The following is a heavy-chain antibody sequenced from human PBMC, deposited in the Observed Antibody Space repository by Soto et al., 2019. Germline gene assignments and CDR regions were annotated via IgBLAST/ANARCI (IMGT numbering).Heavy chain of an antibody. Sequence: QVQLVQSGAEVKKPGASVKVSCKASGYTFTSYGISWVRQAPGQVLEWMGWISAYNGNTNYAQKLKGRVTMTTDTSTSTAYMELRSLRSDDTAVDYCARGADDYDRIPPDAFDIWGQGTMVTVSS. D-gene: IGHD3-22*01. CDR1: GYTFTSYG. CDR3: ARGADDYDRIPPDAFDI. V-gene: IGHV1-18*01. J-gene: IGHJ3*02. CDR2: ISAYNGNT.